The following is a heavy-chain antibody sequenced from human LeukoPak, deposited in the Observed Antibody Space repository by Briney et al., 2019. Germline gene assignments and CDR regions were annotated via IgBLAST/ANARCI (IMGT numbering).Heavy chain of an antibody. D-gene: IGHD5-12*01. CDR2: ISSSSSTI. Sequence: GGSLRLSCAASGFTFSSYSMNWVRQAPGKGLEWVSYISSSSSTIYYADSVKGRFTISGDNAKNSLYLQMNSLRAEDTAVYYCARGGATIFDYWGQGTLVTVSS. V-gene: IGHV3-48*01. CDR1: GFTFSSYS. CDR3: ARGGATIFDY. J-gene: IGHJ4*02.